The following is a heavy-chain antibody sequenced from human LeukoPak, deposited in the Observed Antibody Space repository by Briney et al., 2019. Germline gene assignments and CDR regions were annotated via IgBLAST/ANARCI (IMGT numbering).Heavy chain of an antibody. J-gene: IGHJ4*02. D-gene: IGHD3-9*01. CDR1: GFTFSSYG. CDR2: IRYDGSNK. CDR3: ARADTSDILTGYSDY. V-gene: IGHV3-30*02. Sequence: GGSLRLSCAASGFTFSSYGMHWVRQAPGKGLEWVAFIRYDGSNKYYADSVKGRFTISRDNSKNTLYLQMNRLRAEGTAVYFCARADTSDILTGYSDYWGQGTLVTVSS.